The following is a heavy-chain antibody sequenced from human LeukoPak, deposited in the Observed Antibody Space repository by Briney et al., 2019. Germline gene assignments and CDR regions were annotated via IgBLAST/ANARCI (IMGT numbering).Heavy chain of an antibody. CDR2: ISGSGGST. Sequence: GGSLRLSCAASGFTFGSYAMSWVRQAPGKGLEWVSAISGSGGSTYYADSVKGRFTISRDNSKNTLYLQMNSLRAEDTAVYYCAKGGGIAAAGKHHWFDPWGQGTLVTVSS. V-gene: IGHV3-23*01. D-gene: IGHD6-13*01. CDR1: GFTFGSYA. CDR3: AKGGGIAAAGKHHWFDP. J-gene: IGHJ5*02.